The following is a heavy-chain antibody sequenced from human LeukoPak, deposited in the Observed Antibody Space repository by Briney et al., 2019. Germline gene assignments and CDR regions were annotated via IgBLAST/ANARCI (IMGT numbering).Heavy chain of an antibody. CDR1: GFTFSSYW. CDR2: INNDGSGT. V-gene: IGHV3-74*01. Sequence: GSLRLSCAASGFTFSSYWMYWVRPAPGKGLVWVSHINNDGSGTNYADSVKGRFTISRDNAKNTLYLQMNSLRAEDTAVYYCARDRHGDYWGQGTLVTVSS. CDR3: ARDRHGDY. J-gene: IGHJ4*02.